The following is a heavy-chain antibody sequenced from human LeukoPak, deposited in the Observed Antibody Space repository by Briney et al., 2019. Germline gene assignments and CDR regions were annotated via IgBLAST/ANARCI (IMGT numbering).Heavy chain of an antibody. D-gene: IGHD3-10*01. J-gene: IGHJ4*02. Sequence: KSGGSLRLSCAASGFTFSSYSMNWVRQAPGKGLEWVSSISSSSSYIYYADSVKGRFTISRDNAKNSLYLQMNSLRAADTAVYYCARGHGTSMVRGVILKWGQGTLVTVSS. CDR2: ISSSSSYI. CDR3: ARGHGTSMVRGVILK. CDR1: GFTFSSYS. V-gene: IGHV3-21*01.